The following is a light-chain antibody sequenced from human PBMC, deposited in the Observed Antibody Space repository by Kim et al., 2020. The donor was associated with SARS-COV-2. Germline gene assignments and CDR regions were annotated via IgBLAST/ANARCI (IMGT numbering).Light chain of an antibody. CDR1: QSVSSSY. J-gene: IGKJ1*01. Sequence: EIVLTQSPGTLSLSPGERATLSCRASQSVSSSYLAWYQQKPGRAPRLLIYGASSRATGIPDRFSGSGSGTDFTLTISRLEPEDFAVYYCQQYRTFGQGTKVDI. V-gene: IGKV3-20*01. CDR3: QQYRT. CDR2: GAS.